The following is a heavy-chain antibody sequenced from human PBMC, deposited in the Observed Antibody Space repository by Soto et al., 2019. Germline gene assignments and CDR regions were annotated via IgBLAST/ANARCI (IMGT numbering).Heavy chain of an antibody. D-gene: IGHD3-10*01. CDR3: ARGGVKSFDP. J-gene: IGHJ5*02. CDR1: GYTFNNYY. V-gene: IGHV1-8*01. Sequence: QVQLVQSGAEVKKPGASVKVSCKASGYTFNNYYINWLRQATGQGFEWMGWMNPNNSITGYAQKFQGRVTMSRGATINTAYIELTSRTSEHKAVYYYARGGVKSFDPWGHGTLVTVSS. CDR2: MNPNNSIT.